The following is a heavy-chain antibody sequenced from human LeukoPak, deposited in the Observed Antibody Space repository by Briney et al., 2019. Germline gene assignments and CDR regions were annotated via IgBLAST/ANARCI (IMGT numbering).Heavy chain of an antibody. Sequence: GGSLSLSCAASGFIFSSYAMSWVRQAPGKGLEWVSTIGAVATTTYYADSVKGRFTISRDNSENTLYLQMNSLRAEDTAVYYCAKGRDYYDSSGILDYWGQGTLVTVSS. CDR3: AKGRDYYDSSGILDY. J-gene: IGHJ4*02. V-gene: IGHV3-23*01. CDR1: GFIFSSYA. D-gene: IGHD3-22*01. CDR2: IGAVATTT.